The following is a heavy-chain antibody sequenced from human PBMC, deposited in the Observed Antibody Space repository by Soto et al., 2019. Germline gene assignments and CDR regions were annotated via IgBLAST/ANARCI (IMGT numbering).Heavy chain of an antibody. J-gene: IGHJ4*02. D-gene: IGHD3-10*01. CDR2: FNGQENDT. CDR3: AIGAEFAPDYFDF. Sequence: GASVKVSCKVSGYPLAELSVHWVRQAPGEGLEWMGGFNGQENDTFFAKRFQGRVSLTEDTSKATAYMELTGLRSEDTALYYCAIGAEFAPDYFDFWGQGTLVTVSS. V-gene: IGHV1-24*01. CDR1: GYPLAELS.